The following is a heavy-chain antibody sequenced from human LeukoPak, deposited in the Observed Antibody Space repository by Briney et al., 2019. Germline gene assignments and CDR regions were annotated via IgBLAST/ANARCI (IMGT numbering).Heavy chain of an antibody. CDR3: ARHLVGATTRFDP. J-gene: IGHJ5*02. D-gene: IGHD1-26*01. CDR1: GGSFSSSTHY. Sequence: SETLSLTCTVSGGSFSSSTHYWGWIRQPPGKGLEWIGSIYHSGSTYFNPSLKSRVTISVDTSKKQFSLRLSSVTAADTAMYYCARHLVGATTRFDPWGQGTLVTASS. V-gene: IGHV4-39*01. CDR2: IYHSGST.